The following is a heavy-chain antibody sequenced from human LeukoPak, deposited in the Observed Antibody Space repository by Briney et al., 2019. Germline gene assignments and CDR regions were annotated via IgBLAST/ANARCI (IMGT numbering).Heavy chain of an antibody. CDR2: ITDSGRKT. Sequence: GGSLRLSCAASGLTFSNYAMNWVRQASGRGLEWVSGITDSGRKTYYADSVKGRFSISRDDSKNTVYLQMSDLRAEDTAVYYCAKITKATTPNYWGQGTLVTVSS. D-gene: IGHD4-17*01. CDR3: AKITKATTPNY. J-gene: IGHJ4*02. V-gene: IGHV3-23*01. CDR1: GLTFSNYA.